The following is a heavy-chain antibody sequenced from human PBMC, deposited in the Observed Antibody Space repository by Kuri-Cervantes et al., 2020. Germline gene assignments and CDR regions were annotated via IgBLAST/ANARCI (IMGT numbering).Heavy chain of an antibody. Sequence: SVKVSCKASGYTFTGYYMHWVRQAPGQGLEWMGGIIPIFGTANYAQKFQGRVTITADESTSTAYMELSSLRSEDTAVYYCARAANGIAVAGRGYYFDYWGQGTLVTVSS. CDR1: GYTFTGYY. CDR2: IIPIFGTA. D-gene: IGHD6-19*01. CDR3: ARAANGIAVAGRGYYFDY. J-gene: IGHJ4*02. V-gene: IGHV1-69*13.